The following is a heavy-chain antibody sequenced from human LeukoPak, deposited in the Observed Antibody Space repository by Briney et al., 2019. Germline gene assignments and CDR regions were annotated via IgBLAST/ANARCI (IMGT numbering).Heavy chain of an antibody. D-gene: IGHD3-22*01. J-gene: IGHJ4*02. V-gene: IGHV3-23*01. CDR1: GFTFSNYW. CDR2: IAGNSITI. Sequence: PGGSLRLSCAASGFTFSNYWMNWVRQAPGRGLEWVSVIAGNSITIRYADSVKGRFTISRDNSKNTVFLQMNSLKVEDTALYYCAKDLRPDGLYDFDSWGQGKLVTVSS. CDR3: AKDLRPDGLYDFDS.